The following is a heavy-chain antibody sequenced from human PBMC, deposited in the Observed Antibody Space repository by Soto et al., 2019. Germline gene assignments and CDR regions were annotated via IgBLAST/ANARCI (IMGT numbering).Heavy chain of an antibody. CDR2: ISGDGTTT. CDR1: GFTFSKYW. CDR3: AIQDCTNDVCLEAAVTVGGALEY. V-gene: IGHV3-74*01. Sequence: EVQLVESGGGLVQPGKALRLSCAASGFTFSKYWMHWVRQAPGKGPVWVSYISGDGTTTDYADSVKGRFTISRDNAKNTLYLRMDSLRVEDKAVYYCAIQDCTNDVCLEAAVTVGGALEYWGQGAQVTVTS. J-gene: IGHJ4*02. D-gene: IGHD2-8*01.